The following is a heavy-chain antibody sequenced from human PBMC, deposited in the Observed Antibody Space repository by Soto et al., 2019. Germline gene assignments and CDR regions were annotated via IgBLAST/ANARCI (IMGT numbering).Heavy chain of an antibody. CDR2: IYYSGST. J-gene: IGHJ5*02. CDR1: GGSISSYY. Sequence: SETLSLTCSVSGGSISSYYWSWIRQPPGKGLEWIGYIYYSGSTNYNPSLKSRVTISVDTSKNQFSLKLSSVTAADTAVYYCARAYYYDSSGFWFDPWGQGTLVTVSS. D-gene: IGHD3-22*01. CDR3: ARAYYYDSSGFWFDP. V-gene: IGHV4-59*01.